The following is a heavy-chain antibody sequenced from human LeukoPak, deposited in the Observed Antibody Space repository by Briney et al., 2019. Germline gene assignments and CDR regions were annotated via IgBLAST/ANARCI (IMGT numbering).Heavy chain of an antibody. CDR1: GFTFSSHW. CDR2: IKPDGSTT. Sequence: RPGGSLRLSCAASGFTFSSHWMHWVRQAPGTGLVWVSRIKPDGSTTTYADSVKGRFTISRDNAKNTLYLQMNSLRAEDTALYYCARDSLVGPTTFDSWGQGILVTVSS. V-gene: IGHV3-74*01. J-gene: IGHJ4*02. CDR3: ARDSLVGPTTFDS. D-gene: IGHD1-26*01.